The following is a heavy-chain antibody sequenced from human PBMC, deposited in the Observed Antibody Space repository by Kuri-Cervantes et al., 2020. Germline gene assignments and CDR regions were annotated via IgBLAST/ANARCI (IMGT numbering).Heavy chain of an antibody. D-gene: IGHD3-10*01. J-gene: IGHJ4*02. Sequence: GESLKISCAASGFTFSSYAMTWVRQAPGKGLEWVANIKQDGSEKYYVDSVKGRFTISRDNAKNSMYLQMNSLRGEDTAVYYCVRVGGSSAHFDYWGQGTLVTVSS. V-gene: IGHV3-7*01. CDR1: GFTFSSYA. CDR2: IKQDGSEK. CDR3: VRVGGSSAHFDY.